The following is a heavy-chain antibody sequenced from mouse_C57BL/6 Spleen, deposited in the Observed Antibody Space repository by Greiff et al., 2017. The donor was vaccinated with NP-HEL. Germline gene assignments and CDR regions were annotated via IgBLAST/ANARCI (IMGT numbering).Heavy chain of an antibody. CDR1: GYTFTDYN. Sequence: EVQLQQSGPELVKPGASVKMSCKASGYTFTDYNMHWVKQSHGKSLEWIGYINPNNGGTSYNQKFKGKATLTVNKSSSTAYMELRSLTSEDSAVYYCATDVVAAIDYWGQGTTLTVSS. D-gene: IGHD1-1*01. CDR3: ATDVVAAIDY. J-gene: IGHJ2*01. CDR2: INPNNGGT. V-gene: IGHV1-22*01.